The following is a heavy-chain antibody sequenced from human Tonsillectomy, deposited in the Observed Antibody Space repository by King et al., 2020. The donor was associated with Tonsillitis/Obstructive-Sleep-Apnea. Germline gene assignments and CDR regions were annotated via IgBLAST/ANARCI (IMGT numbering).Heavy chain of an antibody. Sequence: HVQLQESGPGLVKPSETLSLTCTVSGGSISSYYWSWIRQPPGKGLEWIGYIYYSGSTNYKPSLKSRVTISVDTSKNQFSLKLSSVTAADTAVYYCARSLYYDFWSGYLNWFDPWGQGTLVTVSS. D-gene: IGHD3-3*01. V-gene: IGHV4-59*01. CDR1: GGSISSYY. CDR2: IYYSGST. J-gene: IGHJ5*02. CDR3: ARSLYYDFWSGYLNWFDP.